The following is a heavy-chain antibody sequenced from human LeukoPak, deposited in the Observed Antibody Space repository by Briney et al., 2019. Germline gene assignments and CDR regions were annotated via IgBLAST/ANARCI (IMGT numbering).Heavy chain of an antibody. CDR3: ARGLRWLRLPDY. J-gene: IGHJ4*02. V-gene: IGHV4-34*01. Sequence: PSETLSLTCAVYGGSFSAYYWSWIRQPPGKGLEWIGEIDHSGSTNYNPSLKSRVTISVDTSKNQFSLKLSSVTAADTAVYYCARGLRWLRLPDYWGQETLVTVSS. CDR2: IDHSGST. D-gene: IGHD5-12*01. CDR1: GGSFSAYY.